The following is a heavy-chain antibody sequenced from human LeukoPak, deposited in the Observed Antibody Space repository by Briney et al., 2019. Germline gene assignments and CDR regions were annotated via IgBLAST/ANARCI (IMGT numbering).Heavy chain of an antibody. CDR2: ISYDGSNK. Sequence: GRSLRLSCAASGFTFSSYAMHWVRQAPGKGLEWVAVISYDGSNKYYADSVKGRFTISRDNSKNTLYLQMNSLRAEDTAVYYCARVQARSGYGAHLWGQGTLVTVSS. J-gene: IGHJ4*02. CDR1: GFTFSSYA. D-gene: IGHD5-12*01. CDR3: ARVQARSGYGAHL. V-gene: IGHV3-30*04.